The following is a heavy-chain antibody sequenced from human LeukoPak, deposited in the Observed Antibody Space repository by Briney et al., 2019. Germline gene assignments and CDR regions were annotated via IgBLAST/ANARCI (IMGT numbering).Heavy chain of an antibody. CDR3: TTSEWRN. D-gene: IGHD1-14*01. Sequence: PGGSLTLSCAASGFAFSGSAMHWVRQASGKGLEWVGRIRSKANSYATAYAASVKGRFTISRDDSKNTAYLQMNSLKTEDTAVYYCTTSEWRNWGQGTLVTVSS. CDR1: GFAFSGSA. V-gene: IGHV3-73*01. CDR2: IRSKANSYAT. J-gene: IGHJ4*02.